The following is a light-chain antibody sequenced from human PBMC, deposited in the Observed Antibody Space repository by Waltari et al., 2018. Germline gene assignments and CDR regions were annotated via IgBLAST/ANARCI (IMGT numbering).Light chain of an antibody. V-gene: IGLV1-44*01. Sequence: QSVLTQPPSASGTPGQRVTISCSGSSSNIGSDTVNWFQHLPGPAPKLLIYTDNQPPSCVPHRFSGSKSGTSASLAVIGLQSEDEADYYCATWDDTLHGCWVFGGGTKLTVL. CDR3: ATWDDTLHGCWV. CDR2: TDN. CDR1: SSNIGSDT. J-gene: IGLJ3*02.